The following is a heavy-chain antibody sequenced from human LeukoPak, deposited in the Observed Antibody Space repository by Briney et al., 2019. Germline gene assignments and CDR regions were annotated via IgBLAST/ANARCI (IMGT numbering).Heavy chain of an antibody. Sequence: GASVKVSCKASGYTFTGYYMHWVRQAPGQGLEWMGWINPNSGGTNYAQKFQGRVTMTRDTSISTAYMELSRLRSDDTAVYYCARVNEWSYYYGMDVWGQGTTVTVSS. CDR1: GYTFTGYY. V-gene: IGHV1-2*02. CDR3: ARVNEWSYYYGMDV. D-gene: IGHD2-8*01. J-gene: IGHJ6*02. CDR2: INPNSGGT.